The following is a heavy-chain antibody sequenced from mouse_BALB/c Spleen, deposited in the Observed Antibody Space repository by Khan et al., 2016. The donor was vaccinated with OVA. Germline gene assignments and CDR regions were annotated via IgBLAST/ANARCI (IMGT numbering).Heavy chain of an antibody. Sequence: QVQLKQSGAELARPGASVKMSCKASGYTFTSYTIHWVRQRPGQAPEWVGRINPNNYYTNYNQNFKDRFTLIVEKSSSTAYMQLNSLTTEDSAADCCVRDGAYHRSVGWFDYWGQGTTVTVSA. J-gene: IGHJ3*01. CDR2: INPNNYYT. CDR1: GYTFTSYT. V-gene: IGHV1-4*01. CDR3: VRDGAYHRSVGWFDY. D-gene: IGHD2-14*01.